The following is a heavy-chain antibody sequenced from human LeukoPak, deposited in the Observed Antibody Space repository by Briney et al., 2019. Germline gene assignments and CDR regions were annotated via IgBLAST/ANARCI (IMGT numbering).Heavy chain of an antibody. V-gene: IGHV1-2*02. Sequence: GASVKVSCKASGYTFTGYYMHWVRQAPGQGGEWMGWINPNSGGTNYAQKFQGRVTMTRDTSISTAYMELSRLRSDDTAVYYCARDHVTIFGVEYGMDVWGQGTTVTVSS. CDR2: INPNSGGT. D-gene: IGHD3-3*01. CDR3: ARDHVTIFGVEYGMDV. CDR1: GYTFTGYY. J-gene: IGHJ6*02.